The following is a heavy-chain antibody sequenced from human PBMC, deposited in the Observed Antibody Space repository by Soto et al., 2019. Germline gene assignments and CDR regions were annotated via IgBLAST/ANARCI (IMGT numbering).Heavy chain of an antibody. Sequence: QVQLVQSGAEVKKPGASVKVSCKASGYTFTSYDINWVRQATGQGLEWMGWMNPNSGNTGYAQKFQGRGTMTRNTSISTDYMELSSLRSEDTAVYYCARVERYYYGSGSYYNWGDYWGQGTLVTVSS. D-gene: IGHD3-10*01. CDR1: GYTFTSYD. CDR3: ARVERYYYGSGSYYNWGDY. J-gene: IGHJ4*02. V-gene: IGHV1-8*01. CDR2: MNPNSGNT.